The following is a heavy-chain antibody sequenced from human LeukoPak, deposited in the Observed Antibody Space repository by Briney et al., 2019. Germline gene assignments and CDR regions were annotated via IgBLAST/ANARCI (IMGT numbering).Heavy chain of an antibody. Sequence: GGSLRLSCAASGFTFSSYGMHWVRQAPGKGLEWVAVISYGGSNKYYADSVKGRFTIYRDNSKNTLYLQMNSLRDEDTAVYYCAKDVATVTTYWFDLWGQGTLVTVSS. D-gene: IGHD4-17*01. J-gene: IGHJ5*02. V-gene: IGHV3-30*18. CDR2: ISYGGSNK. CDR1: GFTFSSYG. CDR3: AKDVATVTTYWFDL.